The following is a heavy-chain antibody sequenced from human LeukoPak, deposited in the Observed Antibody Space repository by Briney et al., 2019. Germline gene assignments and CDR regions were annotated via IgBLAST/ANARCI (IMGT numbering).Heavy chain of an antibody. CDR3: AKDYSTIPAAAHPLFDY. D-gene: IGHD6-25*01. CDR1: GFTFSSYA. V-gene: IGHV3-23*01. Sequence: GGSLRLSCAASGFTFSSYAMTWVRQAPGKGLEWVSGITGTGDTTFYADSVKGRFTISRDNSKNTLYLQMHSLRAVDTAVYYCAKDYSTIPAAAHPLFDYWGQGVLVTVSS. J-gene: IGHJ4*02. CDR2: ITGTGDTT.